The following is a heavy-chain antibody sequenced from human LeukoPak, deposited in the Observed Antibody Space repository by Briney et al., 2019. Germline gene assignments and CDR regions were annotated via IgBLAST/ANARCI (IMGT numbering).Heavy chain of an antibody. CDR2: IIPIFGTA. V-gene: IGHV1-69*13. CDR1: GGTFISYA. D-gene: IGHD3-22*01. Sequence: ASVKVSCKASGGTFISYAISWVRQAPGQGLEWMGGIIPIFGTANYAQKFQGRVTITADESTSTAYMELSSLRSEDTAVYYCARDLNYYDSSGSPPLWGQGTLVTVSS. CDR3: ARDLNYYDSSGSPPL. J-gene: IGHJ4*02.